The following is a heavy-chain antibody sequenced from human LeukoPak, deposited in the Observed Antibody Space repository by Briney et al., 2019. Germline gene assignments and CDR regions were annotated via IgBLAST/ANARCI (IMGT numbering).Heavy chain of an antibody. D-gene: IGHD3-3*01. CDR1: GVSFSGYY. CDR2: INHSGST. V-gene: IGHV4-34*01. J-gene: IGHJ4*02. CDR3: ARWRTGIFGVVTFDY. Sequence: TSETLSLTCAVYGVSFSGYYWSWIRQPPGKGLEWIGEINHSGSTNYNPSLKSRVTISVDTSKNQFSLKLSSVTAADTAVYYCARWRTGIFGVVTFDYWGQGTLVTVSS.